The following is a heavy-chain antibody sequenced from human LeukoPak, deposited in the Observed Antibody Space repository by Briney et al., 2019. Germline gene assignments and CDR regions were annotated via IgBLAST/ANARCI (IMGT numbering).Heavy chain of an antibody. CDR2: IRYDGSNK. V-gene: IGHV3-30*02. Sequence: GGSLRLSCAASGFTFSSYGMHWVRQAPGKGLEWVAFIRYDGSNKYYADSVKGRFTISRDNSKNTLYLQMNSLRAEDTAVYYCAKEELSNWNDEDYWGQGTLVTVSS. CDR3: AKEELSNWNDEDY. J-gene: IGHJ4*02. CDR1: GFTFSSYG. D-gene: IGHD1-1*01.